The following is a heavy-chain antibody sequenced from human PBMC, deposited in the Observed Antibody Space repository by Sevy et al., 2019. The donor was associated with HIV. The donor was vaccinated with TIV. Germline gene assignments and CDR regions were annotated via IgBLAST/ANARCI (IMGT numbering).Heavy chain of an antibody. Sequence: GGSLRLSCAASGFAFSTYSMNWVRQAPGKGLEWVSSISSSSNYIYYADSVKGRFTNSGDNARNSLYLQMNSLRAEDTAVYYCARDLVDRIDYWGQGTLVTVSS. CDR1: GFAFSTYS. J-gene: IGHJ4*02. D-gene: IGHD6-6*01. CDR3: ARDLVDRIDY. CDR2: ISSSSNYI. V-gene: IGHV3-21*01.